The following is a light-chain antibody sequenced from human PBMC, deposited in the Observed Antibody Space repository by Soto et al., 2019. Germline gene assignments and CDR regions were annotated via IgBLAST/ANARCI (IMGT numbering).Light chain of an antibody. J-gene: IGLJ2*01. Sequence: QSALTQPASVSGSPGQSITISCAGTSSDVRGYNYVSWYQQHPGKAPKLMIYEVSNRPSGVSNRFSGSKSGNTASLTISGLQAEDEADYYCSSYISSSTPHVVFGGGTKLTVL. CDR1: SSDVRGYNY. CDR2: EVS. CDR3: SSYISSSTPHVV. V-gene: IGLV2-14*01.